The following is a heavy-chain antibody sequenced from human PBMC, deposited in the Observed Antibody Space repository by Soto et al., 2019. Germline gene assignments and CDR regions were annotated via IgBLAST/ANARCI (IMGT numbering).Heavy chain of an antibody. D-gene: IGHD1-1*01. V-gene: IGHV4-61*01. CDR2: IYYSGST. J-gene: IGHJ4*02. CDR1: GGSVSSGSYY. CDR3: ARDTTGIIDY. Sequence: SETLSLTCTVSGGSVSSGSYYWSWIRQPPGKGLEWIGYIYYSGSTNYNPSPKSRVTISVDTSKNQFSLKLSSVTAADTAVYYCARDTTGIIDYWGQGTLVTVSS.